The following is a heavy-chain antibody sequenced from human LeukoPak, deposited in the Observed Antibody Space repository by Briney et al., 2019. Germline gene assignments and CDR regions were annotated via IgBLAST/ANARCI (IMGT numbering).Heavy chain of an antibody. CDR1: GGTFSSYA. J-gene: IGHJ4*02. V-gene: IGHV1-69*04. Sequence: WASVKVSCKASGGTFSSYAISWVRQAPGQGLEWMGRIIPILGIANYAQKFQGRVTITADKSTSTACMELSSLRSEDTAVYYCARAPNPYDILTGYRPPYWGQGTLVTVSS. D-gene: IGHD3-9*01. CDR2: IIPILGIA. CDR3: ARAPNPYDILTGYRPPY.